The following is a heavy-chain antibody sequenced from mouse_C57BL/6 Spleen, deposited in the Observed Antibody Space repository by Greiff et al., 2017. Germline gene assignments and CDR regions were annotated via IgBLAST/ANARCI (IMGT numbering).Heavy chain of an antibody. J-gene: IGHJ2*01. CDR3: ARDGAGGHYFDY. D-gene: IGHD3-3*01. CDR2: ISYDGSN. Sequence: EVQLQESGPGLVKPSQSLSLTCSVTGYSITSGYYWNWIRQFPGNKLEWMGYISYDGSNNYNPSLKNRISITRDTSMNQFFLKLNSVTTEDTATYYCARDGAGGHYFDYWGQGTTLTVSS. V-gene: IGHV3-6*01. CDR1: GYSITSGYY.